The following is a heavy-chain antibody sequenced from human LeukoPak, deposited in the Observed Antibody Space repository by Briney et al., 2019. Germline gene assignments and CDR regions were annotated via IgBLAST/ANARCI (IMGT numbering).Heavy chain of an antibody. J-gene: IGHJ4*02. V-gene: IGHV3-30*04. Sequence: GGSLRLSCAASGFTFSSYAMHWVRQAPGKGLEWVAVISYDGSNKYYADSVKGRFTISRDNSKNTLYLRMNSLRAEDTAVYYCVRVAVAEFYYFDYWGQGTLVTVSS. CDR2: ISYDGSNK. D-gene: IGHD6-19*01. CDR1: GFTFSSYA. CDR3: VRVAVAEFYYFDY.